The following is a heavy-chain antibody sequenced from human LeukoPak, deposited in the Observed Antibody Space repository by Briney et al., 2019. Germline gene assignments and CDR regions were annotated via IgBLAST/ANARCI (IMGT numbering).Heavy chain of an antibody. J-gene: IGHJ5*02. CDR3: ASGSAGFDT. V-gene: IGHV4-39*07. CDR1: GFSVSSSYYF. D-gene: IGHD6-13*01. CDR2: IYSTGLT. Sequence: SETLSLTCTVSGFSVSSSYYFWAWIRQPPGKGLEWIGSIYSTGLTYYSPSLKSRVIISLETSKNQFSLKLKSVTAADTAVYFCASGSAGFDTWGQGTLVTVSS.